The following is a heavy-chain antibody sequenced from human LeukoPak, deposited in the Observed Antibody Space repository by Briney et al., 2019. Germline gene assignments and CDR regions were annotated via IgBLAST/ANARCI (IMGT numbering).Heavy chain of an antibody. D-gene: IGHD2-15*01. CDR3: ARGGYCSGGSCYSVSYQFDC. V-gene: IGHV3-33*01. CDR1: GFTFSSYG. J-gene: IGHJ4*02. Sequence: GRSLRLSCAASGFTFSSYGMHWVRQAPGKGLEWVAVIWYDGSNKYYADSVRGRFTISKDNSKNTLYLQMNSLRAEDTAVYYCARGGYCSGGSCYSVSYQFDCWGQGTLVTVSS. CDR2: IWYDGSNK.